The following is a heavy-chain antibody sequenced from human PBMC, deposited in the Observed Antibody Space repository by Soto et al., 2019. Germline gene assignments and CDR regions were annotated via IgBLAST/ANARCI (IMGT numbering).Heavy chain of an antibody. CDR3: AREVVADNNWFDP. D-gene: IGHD5-12*01. J-gene: IGHJ5*02. Sequence: SVKVSCKASGGTFSSYAISWVRQAPGQGLEWMGGIIPIFGTANYAQKFQGRVTITADESTSTAYMELSSLRSEDTAVYYCAREVVADNNWFDPWGQGTLVTVSS. CDR1: GGTFSSYA. V-gene: IGHV1-69*13. CDR2: IIPIFGTA.